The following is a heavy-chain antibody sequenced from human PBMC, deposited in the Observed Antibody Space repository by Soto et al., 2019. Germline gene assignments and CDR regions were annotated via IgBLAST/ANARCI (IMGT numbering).Heavy chain of an antibody. J-gene: IGHJ4*02. Sequence: EVQLVESGGGVLRPGGSLRLSCAASGFTFDDYGMSWARQAPGKGLEWVSGVNWNGGSTGYADSVKVRFTISRDNAKNSLYLQMNSLRAEDTAFYYCVRGASLNFDYWGQGTLVTVSS. CDR1: GFTFDDYG. CDR2: VNWNGGST. D-gene: IGHD1-26*01. CDR3: VRGASLNFDY. V-gene: IGHV3-20*04.